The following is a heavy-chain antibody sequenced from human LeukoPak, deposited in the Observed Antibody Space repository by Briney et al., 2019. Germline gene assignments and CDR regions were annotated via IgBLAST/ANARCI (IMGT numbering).Heavy chain of an antibody. CDR1: GYSFTNYW. J-gene: IGHJ4*02. CDR3: ARFLDYGDHLGYFDN. V-gene: IGHV5-51*01. Sequence: GESLKISCKGSGYSFTNYWIGWVRQMPGKGLEWMGIIYPGDSDTIYSPSFQGQVTISADKPITTAYLQWSSLKASDSGRYYCARFLDYGDHLGYFDNWGQGALVTVSS. CDR2: IYPGDSDT. D-gene: IGHD4/OR15-4a*01.